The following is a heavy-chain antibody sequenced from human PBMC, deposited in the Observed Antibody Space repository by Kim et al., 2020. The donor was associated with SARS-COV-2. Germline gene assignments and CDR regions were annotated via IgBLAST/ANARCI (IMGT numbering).Heavy chain of an antibody. CDR3: VREPSN. CDR2: SSGSSP. V-gene: IGHV3-11*01. Sequence: SSGSSPDYAESVNGRYTISRDSAKRSVSLQMNSLTPEDTAVYYCVREPSNWGQGTLVTVSS. J-gene: IGHJ4*02.